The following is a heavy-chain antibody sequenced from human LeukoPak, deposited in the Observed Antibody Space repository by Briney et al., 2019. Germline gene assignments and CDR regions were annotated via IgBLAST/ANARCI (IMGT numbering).Heavy chain of an antibody. D-gene: IGHD5-18*01. CDR2: IYYSGST. CDR3: ARAENGLDTAINNWFDP. CDR1: GGSISSGGYY. V-gene: IGHV4-31*03. J-gene: IGHJ5*02. Sequence: PSQTLSLTCTVSGGSISSGGYYWSWIRQHPGKGLEWIGYIYYSGSTYYNPSLKSRVTISVDTSENQFSLKLSSVTAADTAVYYCARAENGLDTAINNWFDPWGQGTLVTVSS.